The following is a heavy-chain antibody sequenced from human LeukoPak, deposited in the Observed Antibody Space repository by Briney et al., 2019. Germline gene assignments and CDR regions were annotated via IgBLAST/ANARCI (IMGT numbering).Heavy chain of an antibody. Sequence: GRSLRLSCAASGFTFDDYAMHWVRQAPGKGLEWVSGISWNSVSRDYAESVMGRFTISRDNAKNSLYLQMNSLRAEDTALYYCAKDTRLGIVAAGTTLDYWGQGTLVTVSS. V-gene: IGHV3-9*01. CDR2: ISWNSVSR. CDR1: GFTFDDYA. CDR3: AKDTRLGIVAAGTTLDY. J-gene: IGHJ4*02. D-gene: IGHD6-13*01.